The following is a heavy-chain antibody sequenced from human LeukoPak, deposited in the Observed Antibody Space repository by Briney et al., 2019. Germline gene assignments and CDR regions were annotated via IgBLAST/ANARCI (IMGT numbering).Heavy chain of an antibody. CDR2: INEDGSGK. CDR3: ARMEYYFYY. D-gene: IGHD3-3*01. Sequence: PGGSLRLSCAASGFTFSSYWMSWVRQAPGKGLQWVANINEDGSGKYYVDSMKGRLTISRANAKESLFLQMNSLRAEDTAVYYCARMEYYFYYWGQGTLVTVSS. V-gene: IGHV3-7*05. J-gene: IGHJ4*02. CDR1: GFTFSSYW.